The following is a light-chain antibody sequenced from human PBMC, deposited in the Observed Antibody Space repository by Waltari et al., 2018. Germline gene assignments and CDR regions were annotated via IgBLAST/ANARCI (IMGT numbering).Light chain of an antibody. CDR2: QDN. Sequence: SFELTQPPSLSVSPGQTATITCSGDTLGDIYISWYQQRPGQSPVLVIYQDNKRPSGIPERFSGSNSGNTATLTISGTQPMDEADYFCQAWDRKAVVFGGGTKVTVL. J-gene: IGLJ2*01. CDR1: TLGDIY. CDR3: QAWDRKAVV. V-gene: IGLV3-1*01.